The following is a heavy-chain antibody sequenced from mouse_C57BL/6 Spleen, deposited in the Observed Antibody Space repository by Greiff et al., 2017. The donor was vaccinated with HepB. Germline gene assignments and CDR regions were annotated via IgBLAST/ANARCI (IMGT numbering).Heavy chain of an antibody. CDR1: GYTFTSYW. CDR2: IDPSDSYT. Sequence: VQLQQPGAELVRPGTSVKLSCKASGYTFTSYWMHWVKQRPGQGLEWIGVIDPSDSYTNYNQKFKGKATLTVDTSSSTAYMQLSSLTSEDSAVYYCARSWDGGGYWGQGTTLTVSS. V-gene: IGHV1-59*01. J-gene: IGHJ2*01. D-gene: IGHD4-1*01. CDR3: ARSWDGGGY.